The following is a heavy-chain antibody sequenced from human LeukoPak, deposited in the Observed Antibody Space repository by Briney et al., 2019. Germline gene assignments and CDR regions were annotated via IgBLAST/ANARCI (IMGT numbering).Heavy chain of an antibody. J-gene: IGHJ4*02. CDR3: ARAGGWLQNDY. CDR1: GGSMSSYY. Sequence: SETLSLTCTVSGGSMSSYYWSWIRQPPGKGLEWIGYIYYSGSTNYNPSLKSRVTISVDTSKNQFSLKLSSVTAADTAVYYCARAGGWLQNDYWGQGTLVTVSS. CDR2: IYYSGST. V-gene: IGHV4-59*01. D-gene: IGHD5-24*01.